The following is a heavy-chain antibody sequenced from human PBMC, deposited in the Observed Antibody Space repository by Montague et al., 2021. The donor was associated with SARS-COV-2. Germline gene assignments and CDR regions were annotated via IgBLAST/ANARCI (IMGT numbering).Heavy chain of an antibody. J-gene: IGHJ3*02. CDR1: GDSVSSNNAA. CDR3: ARYSYSGTYFGLNDAFDI. Sequence: CVISGDSVSSNNAAWNWIRQSPSRGLEWLGRTCYRSEWYFDYAISLRGRITINPDTSKNQFSLQLDSVTLDDTAVYYCARYSYSGTYFGLNDAFDIWGQGTLVTVSS. CDR2: TCYRSEWYF. V-gene: IGHV6-1*01. D-gene: IGHD1-26*01.